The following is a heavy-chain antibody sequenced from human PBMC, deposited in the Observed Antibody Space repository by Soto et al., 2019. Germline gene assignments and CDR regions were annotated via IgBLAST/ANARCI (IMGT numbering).Heavy chain of an antibody. CDR1: GGTFSSYA. CDR3: ARGYGDYHASWSSRSAFDI. Sequence: GASVKVSCKASGGTFSSYAISWVRQAPGQGLEWMGGIIPIFGTANYAQKFQGRVTITADESTSTAYMELSSLRSEDTAVYYCARGYGDYHASWSSRSAFDIWGQGTMVTVSS. J-gene: IGHJ3*02. D-gene: IGHD4-17*01. CDR2: IIPIFGTA. V-gene: IGHV1-69*13.